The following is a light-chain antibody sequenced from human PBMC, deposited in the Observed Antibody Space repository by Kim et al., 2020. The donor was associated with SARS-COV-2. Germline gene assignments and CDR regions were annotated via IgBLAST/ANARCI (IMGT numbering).Light chain of an antibody. CDR2: RNN. CDR3: AAWDDSLSGSWV. CDR1: SSNIGSNY. J-gene: IGLJ3*02. V-gene: IGLV1-47*01. Sequence: QRVTISCSGSSSNIGSNYVYWYQQLPGTAPNLLIYRNNQRPSGVPDRIPGSKSGTSASLAISGLRSEDEAEYYCAAWDDSLSGSWVFGGGTQLTVL.